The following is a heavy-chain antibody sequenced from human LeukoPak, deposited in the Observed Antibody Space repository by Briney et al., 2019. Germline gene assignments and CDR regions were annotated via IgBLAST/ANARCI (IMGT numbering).Heavy chain of an antibody. CDR2: ISGSGGST. V-gene: IGHV3-23*01. J-gene: IGHJ4*02. Sequence: PGASLRLSCAASGFTFSSYAMSRVRQAQGKGLEWVSAISGSGGSTYYADSVKGRFTISRDNSKNTLYLQMNSLRAEDTAVYYCAKDWLYSSGWYEGGAFDYWGQGTLVTVSS. D-gene: IGHD6-19*01. CDR3: AKDWLYSSGWYEGGAFDY. CDR1: GFTFSSYA.